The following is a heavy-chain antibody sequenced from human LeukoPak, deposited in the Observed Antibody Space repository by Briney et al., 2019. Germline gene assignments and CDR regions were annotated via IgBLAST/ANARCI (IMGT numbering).Heavy chain of an antibody. D-gene: IGHD3-10*01. CDR2: IGTTDDT. Sequence: TGGSLRLSCAASGFTFSAYDMNWVRQATGKGLEWVSAIGTTDDTYYPGSMKGRFTISRENAKNSLYLQMNSLTAGDTAVYYCASLYGSGKRWVGPWGQGTLVTVSS. J-gene: IGHJ5*02. V-gene: IGHV3-13*01. CDR1: GFTFSAYD. CDR3: ASLYGSGKRWVGP.